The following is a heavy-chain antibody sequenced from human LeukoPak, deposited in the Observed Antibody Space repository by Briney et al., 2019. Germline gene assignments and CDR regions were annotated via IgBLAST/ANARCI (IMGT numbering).Heavy chain of an antibody. V-gene: IGHV1-2*02. J-gene: IGHJ4*02. Sequence: ASVKASCKASGYTFTGYYMHWVRQAPGQGLEWMGWINPNSGGTNYAQKFQGRVTMTRDTSISTAYMELSRLRSDDTAVYYCARRGIAAGTTLGYWGQGTLVTVSS. CDR2: INPNSGGT. CDR3: ARRGIAAGTTLGY. CDR1: GYTFTGYY. D-gene: IGHD6-13*01.